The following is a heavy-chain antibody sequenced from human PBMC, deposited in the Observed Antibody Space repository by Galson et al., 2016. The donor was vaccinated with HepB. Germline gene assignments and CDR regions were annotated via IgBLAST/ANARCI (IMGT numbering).Heavy chain of an antibody. CDR1: GGSISGSSYF. J-gene: IGHJ3*02. CDR3: ARLPGRQLLSTGAAAFYS. V-gene: IGHV4-39*01. CDR2: MFYSGNT. D-gene: IGHD2/OR15-2a*01. Sequence: SETLSLTCTVSGGSISGSSYFWGWIRQPPRRGLEWIGNMFYSGNTFYNPSFRSRAAMSVDTSKNQFSLRLRSVTAADTAVYYCARLPGRQLLSTGAAAFYSWGPGTRVAVSS.